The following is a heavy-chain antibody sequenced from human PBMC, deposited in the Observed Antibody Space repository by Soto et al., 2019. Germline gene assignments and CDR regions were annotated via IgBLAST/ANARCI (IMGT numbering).Heavy chain of an antibody. CDR3: ARLGGVRGVSGYYFDY. CDR2: IYYSGST. J-gene: IGHJ4*02. CDR1: GGSISSYY. Sequence: SETLSLTCTVSGGSISSYYRSWIRQPPGKGLEWIGYIYYSGSTNYNPSLKSRVTISVDTSKNQFSLKLSSVTAADTAVYYCARLGGVRGVSGYYFDYWGQGTQVTVSS. V-gene: IGHV4-59*01. D-gene: IGHD3-10*01.